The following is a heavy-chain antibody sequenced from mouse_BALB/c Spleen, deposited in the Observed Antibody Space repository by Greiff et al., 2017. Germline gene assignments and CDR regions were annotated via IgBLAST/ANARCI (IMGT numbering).Heavy chain of an antibody. Sequence: EVQVVESGGGLVKPGGSLKLSCAASGFTFSDYYMYWVRQTPEKRLEWVATISDGGSYTYYPDSVKGRFTISRDNAKNNLYLQMSSLKSEDTAMYYCARRSNYGAMDYWGQGTSVTVSS. CDR3: ARRSNYGAMDY. CDR1: GFTFSDYY. J-gene: IGHJ4*01. V-gene: IGHV5-4*02. CDR2: ISDGGSYT. D-gene: IGHD2-5*01.